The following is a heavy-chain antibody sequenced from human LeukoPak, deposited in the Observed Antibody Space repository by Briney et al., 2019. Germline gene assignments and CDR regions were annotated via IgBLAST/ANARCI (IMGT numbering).Heavy chain of an antibody. Sequence: GGSLRLSCAASGFTVSSNYMTWVRQAPAKGREGVSLIYRSGSTYYSDSVKGRFTISRDNSKSTLYLQMNSVRGDDTAVYYCARSECSGRSCFTFDYWGQGTLVTVSS. CDR3: ARSECSGRSCFTFDY. J-gene: IGHJ4*02. CDR2: IYRSGST. CDR1: GFTVSSNY. V-gene: IGHV3-66*01. D-gene: IGHD2-15*01.